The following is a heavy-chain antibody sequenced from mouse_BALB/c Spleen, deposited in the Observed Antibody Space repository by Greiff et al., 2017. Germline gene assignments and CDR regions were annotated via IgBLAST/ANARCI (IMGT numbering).Heavy chain of an antibody. V-gene: IGHV5-17*02. J-gene: IGHJ3*01. CDR2: TSSGSSTI. CDR1: GFTFSSFG. Sequence: EVQRVESGGGLVQPGGSRKLSCAASGFTFSSFGMHWVRQAPEKGLEWVAYTSSGSSTIYYADTVKGRFTISRDNPKNTLFLQMTSLRSEDTAMYYCARRFAYWGQGTLVTVSA. CDR3: ARRFAY.